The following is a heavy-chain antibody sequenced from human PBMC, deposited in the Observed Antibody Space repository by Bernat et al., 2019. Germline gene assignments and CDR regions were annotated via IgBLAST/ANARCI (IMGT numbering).Heavy chain of an antibody. CDR1: GFTFSSYW. Sequence: EVQLVESGGGLVQPGGSLRLSCAASGFTFSSYWMSWVRQAPGKGLEWVANIKQDGSEKYYVDSVKGRFTISRDNTKNSLYLQMNSLRAEDTAVYYCARASGRQLGTKLGFFDYWGQGTLVTVSS. J-gene: IGHJ4*02. CDR2: IKQDGSEK. CDR3: ARASGRQLGTKLGFFDY. V-gene: IGHV3-7*03. D-gene: IGHD6-13*01.